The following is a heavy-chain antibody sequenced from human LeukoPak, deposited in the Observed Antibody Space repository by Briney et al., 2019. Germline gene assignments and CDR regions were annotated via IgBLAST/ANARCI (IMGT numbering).Heavy chain of an antibody. Sequence: GGSLRLSCAASGFTFSSYAMSWVRQAPGKGLEWVSAISGSGGSTYYADSVKGRFTISRDNSKNTLYLQMNSLRAEDTAVYYCAKDWSYYDSSGYTFDYWGQGTLVTVSS. D-gene: IGHD3-22*01. CDR3: AKDWSYYDSSGYTFDY. V-gene: IGHV3-23*01. CDR2: ISGSGGST. CDR1: GFTFSSYA. J-gene: IGHJ4*02.